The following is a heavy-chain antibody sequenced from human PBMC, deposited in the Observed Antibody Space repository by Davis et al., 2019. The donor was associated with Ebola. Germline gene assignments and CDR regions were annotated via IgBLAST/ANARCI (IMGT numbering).Heavy chain of an antibody. D-gene: IGHD3-22*01. Sequence: PSETLSLTCTVSGGSISSGGYYWSWIRQHPGKGLEWIGYIYYSGSTYYNPSLKSRVTISVDTSKNQFSLKLSSVTAADTAVYYCARTSGLLRGPAGPLGGYFDLWGRGTLVTVSS. CDR3: ARTSGLLRGPAGPLGGYFDL. V-gene: IGHV4-31*03. J-gene: IGHJ2*01. CDR1: GGSISSGGYY. CDR2: IYYSGST.